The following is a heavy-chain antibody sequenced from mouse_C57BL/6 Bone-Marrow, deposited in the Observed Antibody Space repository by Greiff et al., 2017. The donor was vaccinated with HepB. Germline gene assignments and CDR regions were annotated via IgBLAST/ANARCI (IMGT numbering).Heavy chain of an antibody. V-gene: IGHV1-9*01. D-gene: IGHD2-3*01. CDR1: GYTFTGYW. CDR3: ARDGGYDGYYEVMDY. J-gene: IGHJ4*01. CDR2: ILPGSGST. Sequence: QVQLKQSGAELMKPGASVKLSCKATGYTFTGYWIEWVKQRPGHGLEWIGEILPGSGSTNYNEKFKGKATFTADTSSTTAYMQLSSLTTEDSAIYYCARDGGYDGYYEVMDYWGQGTSVTVSS.